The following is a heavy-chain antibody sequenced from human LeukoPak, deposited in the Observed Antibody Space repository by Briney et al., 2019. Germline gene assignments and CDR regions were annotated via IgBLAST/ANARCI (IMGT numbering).Heavy chain of an antibody. CDR2: IRNRSSYI. CDR3: ARAPPYYYGSGSYYPLHLYYFDY. CDR1: GCTFSSYS. Sequence: GGSLTLSCAAYGCTFSSYSMHWVRQAAGKGREWVASIRNRSSYIYYAESVKGRFTISRDNAKTSLYLQTNCLRAEDTAVYYCARAPPYYYGSGSYYPLHLYYFDYWGQGTLVTVSS. V-gene: IGHV3-21*01. D-gene: IGHD3-10*01. J-gene: IGHJ4*02.